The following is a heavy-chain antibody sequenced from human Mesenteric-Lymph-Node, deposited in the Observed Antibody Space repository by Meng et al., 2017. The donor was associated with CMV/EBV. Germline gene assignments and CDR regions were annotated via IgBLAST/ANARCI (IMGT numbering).Heavy chain of an antibody. D-gene: IGHD3-10*01. Sequence: KASGYTCTNYYVHWVRQAPGQGLEWMGVIIPSGGTTNYAPNFQGRVTMTRDTSTTTVYMDLSSLRSEDTAVYYCARQFDSGTYPFDYWGRGTLVTVSS. CDR3: ARQFDSGTYPFDY. CDR2: IIPSGGTT. V-gene: IGHV1-46*01. J-gene: IGHJ4*02. CDR1: GYTCTNYY.